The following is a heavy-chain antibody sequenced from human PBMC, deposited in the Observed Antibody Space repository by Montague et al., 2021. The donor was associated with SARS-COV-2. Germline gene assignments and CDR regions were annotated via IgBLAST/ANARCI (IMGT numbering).Heavy chain of an antibody. CDR3: ARHVIPRSRSGLGWFDP. J-gene: IGHJ5*02. CDR2: IYYRGST. CDR1: GGSMNSYY. D-gene: IGHD3-3*01. V-gene: IGHV4-59*08. Sequence: SETLSLTCSVSGGSMNSYYWSWLRQTPGKGLEWIGYIYYRGSTNYNPSLKSRVTISVDTSKNQFSLSLTSVTAADTALYHCARHVIPRSRSGLGWFDPWGQGTLVTVSS.